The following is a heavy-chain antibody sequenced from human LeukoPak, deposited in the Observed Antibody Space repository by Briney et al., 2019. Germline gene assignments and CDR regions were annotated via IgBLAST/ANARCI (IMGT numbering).Heavy chain of an antibody. CDR3: AKDRGYSYGSLGMDV. CDR1: GFPLRSYG. CDR2: TSYDGNKK. D-gene: IGHD5-18*01. J-gene: IGHJ6*02. Sequence: PGGSLRLSCAASGFPLRSYGMHWVRQAPGKGLEGVAVTSYDGNKKYYADSVKGRFTISRDNSENPLYVQLNSLRAEDTAVYYCAKDRGYSYGSLGMDVWGQGTTVTVCS. V-gene: IGHV3-30*18.